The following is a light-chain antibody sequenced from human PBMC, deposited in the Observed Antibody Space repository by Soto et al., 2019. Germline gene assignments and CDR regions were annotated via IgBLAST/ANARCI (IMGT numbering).Light chain of an antibody. CDR1: QSVSSY. Sequence: EIVLTQSPATLSLSPGERATLSCRASQSVSSYLALYQQKLGQAPRLLIYDASHRATGIPARFSGSGSGTDYTLTISSLEPEDFAVYYCQQRSNWPLTFGGGTKVEIK. V-gene: IGKV3-11*01. J-gene: IGKJ4*01. CDR2: DAS. CDR3: QQRSNWPLT.